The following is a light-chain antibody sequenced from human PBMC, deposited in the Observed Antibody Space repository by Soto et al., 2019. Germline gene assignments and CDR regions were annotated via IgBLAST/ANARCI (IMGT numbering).Light chain of an antibody. J-gene: IGKJ1*01. Sequence: EIVMTQSPATLSVSPGERATLSCRVSQSISSNLAWYQQKPGQAPRLLIYGASTRATGIPARFSGSGSGTEFTLTISSLQSEDFAVYYCQRYHNWPPWTFGRGTKVEVK. CDR1: QSISSN. CDR2: GAS. V-gene: IGKV3-15*01. CDR3: QRYHNWPPWT.